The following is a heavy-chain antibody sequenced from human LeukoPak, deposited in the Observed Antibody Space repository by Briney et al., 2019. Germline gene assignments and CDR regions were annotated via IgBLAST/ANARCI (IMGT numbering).Heavy chain of an antibody. CDR2: IIPIFGTA. D-gene: IGHD4-17*01. CDR1: GGTFSSYA. Sequence: ASVKVYCKASGGTFSSYAISWVRQAPGQGLEWMGGIIPIFGTANYAQKFQGRVTTTADESTSTAYMELSSLRSEDTAVYYCARGVYGDYSYAYWGQGTLVTVSS. V-gene: IGHV1-69*01. J-gene: IGHJ4*02. CDR3: ARGVYGDYSYAY.